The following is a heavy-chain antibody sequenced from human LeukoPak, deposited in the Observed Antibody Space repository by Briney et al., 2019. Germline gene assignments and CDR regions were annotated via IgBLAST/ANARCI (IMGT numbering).Heavy chain of an antibody. CDR3: ARAKRLYSSSWYGWGEPNAFDI. CDR1: GYTFTSYY. D-gene: IGHD6-13*01. J-gene: IGHJ3*02. CDR2: INPNSGGT. Sequence: ASVKVSCKASGYTFTSYYMHWVRQAPGQGLEWMGWINPNSGGTNYAQKFQGRVTMTRDTSISTAYMGLSRLRSDDTAVYYCARAKRLYSSSWYGWGEPNAFDIWGQGTMVTVSS. V-gene: IGHV1-2*02.